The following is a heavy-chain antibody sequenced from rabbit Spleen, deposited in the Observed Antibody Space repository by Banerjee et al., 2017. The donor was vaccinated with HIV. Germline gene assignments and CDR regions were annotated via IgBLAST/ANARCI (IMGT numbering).Heavy chain of an antibody. CDR2: IDPIFGST. Sequence: QEQLVESGGGLVQPEGSLTLTCTASGFSFSSSDWIYWVRQAPGKGLEWIGYIDPIFGSTYYASWAKGRFTISKTSSTTVTLQMTSLTAADTATYFCAREKSGNHGHDLWGPGTLVTVS. V-gene: IGHV1S45*01. D-gene: IGHD3-1*01. J-gene: IGHJ4*01. CDR3: AREKSGNHGHDL. CDR1: GFSFSSSDW.